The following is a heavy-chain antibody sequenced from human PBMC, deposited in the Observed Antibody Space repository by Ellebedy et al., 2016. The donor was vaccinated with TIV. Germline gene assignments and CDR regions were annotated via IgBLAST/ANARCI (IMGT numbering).Heavy chain of an antibody. CDR1: GFTFNSYW. V-gene: IGHV3-7*01. Sequence: GGSLRLSCAASGFTFNSYWMTWVRQAPGKGLEWVANINQDGGDTYYVDSLRGRFTISRDNAKNSLYLQMNNLRGEDTAVYYCATDGSYGDYRSPTHAFVMWGRGTLVTVSS. CDR2: INQDGGDT. D-gene: IGHD3-16*01. CDR3: ATDGSYGDYRSPTHAFVM. J-gene: IGHJ3*02.